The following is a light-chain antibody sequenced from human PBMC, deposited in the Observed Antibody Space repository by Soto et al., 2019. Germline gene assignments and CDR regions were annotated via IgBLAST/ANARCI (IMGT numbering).Light chain of an antibody. V-gene: IGKV1-27*01. J-gene: IGKJ5*01. Sequence: DIQMTQSPSSLSASVGDTVTITCRASQDISNYLAWFQQKPGEAPKLLIYGPSTLESGVPSRFSGGKSGTDFTLTISGLQPEDVAIYYCQKYNSLPFTFGPGTRLEI. CDR2: GPS. CDR1: QDISNY. CDR3: QKYNSLPFT.